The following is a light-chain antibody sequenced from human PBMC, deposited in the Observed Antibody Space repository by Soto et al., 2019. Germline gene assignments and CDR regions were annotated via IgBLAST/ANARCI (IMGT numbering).Light chain of an antibody. CDR1: KSDIGVYDF. CDR3: KSYAGSNTYV. V-gene: IGLV2-8*01. Sequence: QSALTQPPSASGSPGQSVTFSCTGTKSDIGVYDFVSWYQHHPGKAPRLIIYEVVQRPSGVPDRFSGSKSGNTASLTVSGLQAADEADYFCKSYAGSNTYVFGSGTKLTVL. CDR2: EVV. J-gene: IGLJ1*01.